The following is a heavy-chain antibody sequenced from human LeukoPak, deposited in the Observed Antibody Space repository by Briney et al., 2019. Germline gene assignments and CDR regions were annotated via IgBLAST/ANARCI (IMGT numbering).Heavy chain of an antibody. CDR2: ISHSGIT. V-gene: IGHV4-34*01. CDR3: ATYHFPQFDV. D-gene: IGHD3-3*02. CDR1: GGSFSAYY. Sequence: SETLSLTCVVYGGSFSAYYGTWFRQSPGKGLEWIGEISHSGITHYNPSLESRVTISVDTSKNQFSLKLRSMTAADTAVYYCATYHFPQFDVWGQGTLVTVSS. J-gene: IGHJ5*02.